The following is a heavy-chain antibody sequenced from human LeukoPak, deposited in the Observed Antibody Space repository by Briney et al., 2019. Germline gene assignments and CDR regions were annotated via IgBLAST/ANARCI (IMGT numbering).Heavy chain of an antibody. CDR1: GFTFSTFA. CDR2: LSDSAVSS. CDR3: AKAPDSSGFPSYFDA. J-gene: IGHJ4*02. D-gene: IGHD3-22*01. V-gene: IGHV3-23*01. Sequence: GGSLRLSCAVSGFTFSTFAMNWVRQAPGKGLEWVSSLSDSAVSSYCADSVKGRFTISIDNSKNTLYPQMNSLRAEDTATYYCAKAPDSSGFPSYFDAWGQGTLVAVSS.